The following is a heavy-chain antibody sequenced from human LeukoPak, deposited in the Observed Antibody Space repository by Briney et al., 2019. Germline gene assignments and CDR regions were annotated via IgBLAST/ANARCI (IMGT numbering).Heavy chain of an antibody. Sequence: SETLSLTCGVYGGSFSGYYWTWIRQSPGMGLEWIGEIIHTGRTNYNPSLTSRVSISVDTSKNQFSLELSSVTAADTAVYYCARGILVTVYAAFDYWGQGTLVTVSS. V-gene: IGHV4-34*01. CDR2: IIHTGRT. J-gene: IGHJ4*02. D-gene: IGHD2-2*01. CDR3: ARGILVTVYAAFDY. CDR1: GGSFSGYY.